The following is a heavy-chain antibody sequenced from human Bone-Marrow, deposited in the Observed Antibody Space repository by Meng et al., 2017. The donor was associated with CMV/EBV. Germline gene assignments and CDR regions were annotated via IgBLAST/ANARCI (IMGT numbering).Heavy chain of an antibody. J-gene: IGHJ4*02. V-gene: IGHV1-8*01. CDR1: GYTFTSYD. Sequence: ASVKVSCKASGYTFTSYDINWVRQATGQGLEWMGWMNPNSGNTGYAQKFQGRVTMTRNTSISTAYMELSSLRSEDTAVYYCARDLGIAAAEWFDYWGQGTLVTVSS. D-gene: IGHD6-13*01. CDR2: MNPNSGNT. CDR3: ARDLGIAAAEWFDY.